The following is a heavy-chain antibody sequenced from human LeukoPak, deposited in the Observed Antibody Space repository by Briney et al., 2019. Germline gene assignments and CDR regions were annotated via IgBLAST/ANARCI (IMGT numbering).Heavy chain of an antibody. CDR2: LFYSGST. J-gene: IGHJ3*02. V-gene: IGHV4-39*01. CDR1: GGSISSSFDF. D-gene: IGHD2-21*01. CDR3: ARRAYSVPYAFEI. Sequence: SETLSLACTVSGGSISSSFDFWGWIRQPPGKGLEWIGTLFYSGSTKYNPSLKRRVNIYAVTSKSQFSLKMTSVTAADTAVYYCARRAYSVPYAFEIWGQGTMVTVS.